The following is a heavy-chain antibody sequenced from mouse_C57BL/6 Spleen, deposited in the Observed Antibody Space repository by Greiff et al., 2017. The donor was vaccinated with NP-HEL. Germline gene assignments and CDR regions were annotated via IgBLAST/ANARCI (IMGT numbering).Heavy chain of an antibody. CDR3: ARENFYYGSSYGDFDY. CDR2: INPGSGGT. J-gene: IGHJ2*01. V-gene: IGHV1-54*01. D-gene: IGHD1-1*01. Sequence: QVQLQQSGAELVRPGTSVKVSCKASGYAFTNYLIEWVKQRPGQGLEWIGVINPGSGGTTYNEKFKGKATLTADKSSSTAYMQLSSLTSEDSAVYFCARENFYYGSSYGDFDYWGQGTTLTVSS. CDR1: GYAFTNYL.